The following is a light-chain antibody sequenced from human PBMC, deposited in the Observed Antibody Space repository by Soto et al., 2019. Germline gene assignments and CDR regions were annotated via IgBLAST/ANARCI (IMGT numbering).Light chain of an antibody. J-gene: IGKJ1*01. Sequence: EILMTQSPATLSVSPGERATLSCRASQSVSNNVAWYQQKPGQAPRLLIYGASTRATDIPDRFSGSGSGTEFTLIISSLQSGDFAVYFCQQYNYGPRTFGQGTKVEIK. CDR1: QSVSNN. CDR3: QQYNYGPRT. V-gene: IGKV3-15*01. CDR2: GAS.